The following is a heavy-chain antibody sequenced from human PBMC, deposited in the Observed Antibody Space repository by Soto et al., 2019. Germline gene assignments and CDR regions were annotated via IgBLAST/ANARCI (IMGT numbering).Heavy chain of an antibody. CDR1: GFTFSSYG. Sequence: GGSLRLSCAASGFTFSSYGMHWVRQAPGKGLEWVAVIWYDGSNKYYADSVKGRFTISRDNSKNTLYLQMNSLRAEDTAVYYCARLKTPHYFDYWGQGTLVTVSS. CDR2: IWYDGSNK. J-gene: IGHJ4*02. V-gene: IGHV3-33*01. CDR3: ARLKTPHYFDY.